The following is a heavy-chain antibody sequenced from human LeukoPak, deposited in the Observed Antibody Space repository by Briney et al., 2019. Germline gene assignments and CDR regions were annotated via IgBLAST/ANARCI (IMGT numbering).Heavy chain of an antibody. CDR2: VDHSGST. D-gene: IGHD3-10*01. J-gene: IGHJ5*02. CDR1: GGTFRGYY. Sequence: PSDTVSLTCGVSGGTFRGYYWRWIRQPAGEGLAWMGEVDHSGSTNYNPSLESRLTLSVDTSKSPVSLNLHSVTAADTAVYYCARGLRFHVGSGNWFDLWGQGTLVTVSS. V-gene: IGHV4-34*01. CDR3: ARGLRFHVGSGNWFDL.